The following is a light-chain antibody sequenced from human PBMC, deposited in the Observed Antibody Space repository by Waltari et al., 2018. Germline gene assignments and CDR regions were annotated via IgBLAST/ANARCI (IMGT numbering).Light chain of an antibody. J-gene: IGKJ4*01. CDR1: QFIKNY. CDR2: DAS. V-gene: IGKV1-39*01. CDR3: QQGYSLPVT. Sequence: EIQMTHSPSPLSASVGARLPITCRASQFIKNYLIWYQQRPGKAPKLLISDASSLQSGVPSRFSGSGYGTDFTLTISSLQAEDFATYFCQQGYSLPVTFGGGTKVDIK.